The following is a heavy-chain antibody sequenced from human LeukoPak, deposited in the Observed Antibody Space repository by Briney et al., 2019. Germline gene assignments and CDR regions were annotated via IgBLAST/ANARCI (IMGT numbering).Heavy chain of an antibody. CDR1: GFTFSSYG. V-gene: IGHV3-30*18. J-gene: IGHJ5*02. Sequence: PGGSLRLSCAAPGFTFSSYGMHWVRQAPGKGLEWVAVISYDGSNKYYADSVKGRFTISRDNSKNTLYLQMNSLRAEDTAVYYCAKDRELYSSSFGLLARVPIDPWGQGTLVTVSS. CDR2: ISYDGSNK. CDR3: AKDRELYSSSFGLLARVPIDP. D-gene: IGHD6-13*01.